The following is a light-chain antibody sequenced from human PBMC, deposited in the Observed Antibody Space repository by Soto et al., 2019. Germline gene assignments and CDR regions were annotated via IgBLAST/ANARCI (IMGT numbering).Light chain of an antibody. CDR3: QQYGSSPPYT. CDR1: ENVSNNY. J-gene: IGKJ2*01. CDR2: GSS. Sequence: EVVLTQSPGTLSLSPGERATLSCRASENVSNNYLAWYQQKPGQAPRLLIFGSSARAAGIPEWFSGSGPGTDFTLTISRLEPEDFAVYYCQQYGSSPPYTFGQGTKLEIK. V-gene: IGKV3-20*01.